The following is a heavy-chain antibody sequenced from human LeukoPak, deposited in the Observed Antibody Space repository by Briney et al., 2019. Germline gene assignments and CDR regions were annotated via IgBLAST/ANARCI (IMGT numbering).Heavy chain of an antibody. D-gene: IGHD3-22*01. CDR2: IDRDGSRI. Sequence: GGSLRLSCAVSGFTFSSYWMHWARQAPGKGLVWVSRIDRDGSRINYADSVKGRFTISRDNGKNTLFLQMNSLRAEDTAVYYCAKEKYYYDSSGYYYDYWGQGTLVTVSS. CDR3: AKEKYYYDSSGYYYDY. CDR1: GFTFSSYW. V-gene: IGHV3-74*01. J-gene: IGHJ4*02.